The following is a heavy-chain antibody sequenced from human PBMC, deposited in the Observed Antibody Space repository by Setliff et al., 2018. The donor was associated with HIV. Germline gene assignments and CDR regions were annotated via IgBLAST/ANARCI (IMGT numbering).Heavy chain of an antibody. CDR1: GYTFIGYN. Sequence: GASVKVSCKASGYTFIGYNMHWVRQAPGQGLEWMGWINPNSGGTNYAQKFQGRVIMTRDTSISTAYMELIRLRSDDTAVYYCARALDSSADIEGYFDFWGQGMLVTVSS. CDR3: ARALDSSADIEGYFDF. D-gene: IGHD2-15*01. J-gene: IGHJ4*02. V-gene: IGHV1-2*02. CDR2: INPNSGGT.